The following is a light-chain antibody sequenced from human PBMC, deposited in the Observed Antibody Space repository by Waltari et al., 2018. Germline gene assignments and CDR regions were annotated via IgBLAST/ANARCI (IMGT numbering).Light chain of an antibody. CDR2: HTS. V-gene: IGKV3-20*01. Sequence: EIVLTQSPGTLPLSPGERATLSCRASQGVGKYLAGYQQRPGQAPRLLLYHTSIRATGIPDRFSGSGYGTDFSLTISRLEPEDFAVYFCQKYDFLPATFGQGTTVEIK. CDR3: QKYDFLPAT. J-gene: IGKJ1*01. CDR1: QGVGKY.